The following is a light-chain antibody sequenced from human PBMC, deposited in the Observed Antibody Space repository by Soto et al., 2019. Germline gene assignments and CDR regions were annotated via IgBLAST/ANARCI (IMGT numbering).Light chain of an antibody. Sequence: EILMTQSPATLSVSPGERVTLSCRASQSISSNLAWYQQKPGQAPRLLIYGASTRATGIPARFSGSGSGTEFTLSISSLQSEDFAVYYCQQYGGSPETFGQGTKVEIK. V-gene: IGKV3-15*01. CDR1: QSISSN. CDR2: GAS. J-gene: IGKJ1*01. CDR3: QQYGGSPET.